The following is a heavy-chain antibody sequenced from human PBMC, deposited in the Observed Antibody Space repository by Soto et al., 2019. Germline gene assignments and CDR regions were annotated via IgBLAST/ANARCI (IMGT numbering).Heavy chain of an antibody. V-gene: IGHV4-34*01. D-gene: IGHD2-15*01. Sequence: PSETLSLTCAVYGGSFSGYFWDWIRQPPGKGLEWIGNIYYSGSTYYNLSLKSRVTISVDTSKNQFSLKLSSVTAADTAVYYCARRGVSSYYSNYWGLGTLVTVSS. CDR2: IYYSGST. CDR1: GGSFSGYF. CDR3: ARRGVSSYYSNY. J-gene: IGHJ4*02.